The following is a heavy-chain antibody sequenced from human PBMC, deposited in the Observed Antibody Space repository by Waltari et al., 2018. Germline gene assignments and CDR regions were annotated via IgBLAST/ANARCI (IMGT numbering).Heavy chain of an antibody. CDR2: IYSGGSS. CDR1: GFIVGSNY. J-gene: IGHJ4*02. D-gene: IGHD3-10*01. V-gene: IGHV3-53*01. CDR3: VGHRFGSGSYFDY. Sequence: EVQVVESGGGLIQPGGSLRLSCAVSGFIVGSNYMSWVRQAPGKGLELVSVIYSGGSSYYVDSVKGRFTISRDNSKNTIYLEMNSLRGEDTAVYFCVGHRFGSGSYFDYWGQGTPVTVSS.